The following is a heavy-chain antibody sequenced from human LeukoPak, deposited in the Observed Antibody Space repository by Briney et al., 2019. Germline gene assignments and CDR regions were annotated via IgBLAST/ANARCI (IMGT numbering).Heavy chain of an antibody. CDR1: GGSFSGYY. Sequence: SETLSLTCAVYGGSFSGYYWSWIRQPPGKGLEWIGEINHSGSTNYNPSLKSRVTISVDTSKNQFSLKLSSVTAADTAVYYCARGCSSVGNYWGQGTLVTVSS. J-gene: IGHJ4*02. D-gene: IGHD2-2*01. CDR2: INHSGST. V-gene: IGHV4-34*01. CDR3: ARGCSSVGNY.